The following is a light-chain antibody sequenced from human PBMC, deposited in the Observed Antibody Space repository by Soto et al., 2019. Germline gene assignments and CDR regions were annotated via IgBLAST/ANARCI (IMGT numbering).Light chain of an antibody. CDR1: QRVSSSN. CDR2: GAS. Sequence: PGERATLSCRASQRVSSSNFAWYQQKPAQAPRLLIYGASRRAPGIPERFSGSGSGTDFTLTISRLEPEDFAVYYCQQYLTSPKTFGQGTKVEIK. CDR3: QQYLTSPKT. V-gene: IGKV3-20*01. J-gene: IGKJ1*01.